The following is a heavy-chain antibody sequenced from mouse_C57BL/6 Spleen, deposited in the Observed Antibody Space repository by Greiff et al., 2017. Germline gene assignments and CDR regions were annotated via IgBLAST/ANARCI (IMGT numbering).Heavy chain of an antibody. D-gene: IGHD1-1*01. CDR3: ARYGYGSRYYYAMDY. CDR1: GYTFTSYW. Sequence: VQLQQPGAELVKPGASVKMSCKASGYTFTSYWITWVKQRPGQGLEWIGDIYPGSGSTNYNEKFKSKATLTVDTSSSTAYMQLSSLTSEDSAVYYCARYGYGSRYYYAMDYWGQGTSVTVSS. J-gene: IGHJ4*01. V-gene: IGHV1-55*01. CDR2: IYPGSGST.